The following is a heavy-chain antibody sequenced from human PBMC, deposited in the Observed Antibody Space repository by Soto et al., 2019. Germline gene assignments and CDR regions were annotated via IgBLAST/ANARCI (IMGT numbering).Heavy chain of an antibody. J-gene: IGHJ2*01. CDR3: ARSLNYYGSGRPGGYWYFDL. CDR1: GFTFSSYD. Sequence: EVQLVESGGGLVQPGGSLRLSCAASGFTFSSYDMHWVRQATGKGLEWVSAIGTAGDTYYPGSVKGRFTISRENAKNSLYLQMNSLRAGDTAVYYCARSLNYYGSGRPGGYWYFDLWGRGTLVTVSS. V-gene: IGHV3-13*01. CDR2: IGTAGDT. D-gene: IGHD3-10*01.